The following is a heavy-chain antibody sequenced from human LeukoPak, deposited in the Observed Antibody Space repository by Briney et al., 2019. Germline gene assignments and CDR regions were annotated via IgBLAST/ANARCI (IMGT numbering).Heavy chain of an antibody. CDR1: GYTFTGYY. CDR2: INPNSGGT. Sequence: ASVKVSCKASGYTFTGYYMHWVRQAPGQGLEWRGWINPNSGGTNYAQKFQGRVTMTRDTSISTAYMELSRLRSDDTSVYYCARGRRISLIVVVPLDAFDIWGQGTMVTVSS. J-gene: IGHJ3*02. V-gene: IGHV1-2*02. CDR3: ARGRRISLIVVVPLDAFDI. D-gene: IGHD3-22*01.